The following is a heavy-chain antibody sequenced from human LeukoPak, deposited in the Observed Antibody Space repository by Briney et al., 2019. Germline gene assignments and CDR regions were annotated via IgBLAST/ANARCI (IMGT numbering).Heavy chain of an antibody. CDR1: GYSFTDYS. J-gene: IGHJ4*02. D-gene: IGHD7-27*01. CDR3: ATQTGVVY. CDR2: INPNSGGT. Sequence: ASVKVSCKASGYSFTDYSIHWVRQAPGQGLEWMGWINPNSGGTDYSQRFQDRVTMTRDTSVSTAYMELSSLRSEDTALYYCATQTGVVYWGQGTLVTVSS. V-gene: IGHV1-2*02.